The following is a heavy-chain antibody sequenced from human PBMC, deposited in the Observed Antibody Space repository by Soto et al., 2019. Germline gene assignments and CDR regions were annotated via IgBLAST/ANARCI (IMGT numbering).Heavy chain of an antibody. Sequence: GESLKISCQGSGYAFSSYWIAWVRQMPGKGLEWMGIIYPGDSDTRCSPSFQGQVTISVDKSITTAYLQWSSLKASDTAMYYCARGYCTATICDPWFDPWGQGTLVTASS. D-gene: IGHD2-8*02. CDR3: ARGYCTATICDPWFDP. J-gene: IGHJ5*02. CDR1: GYAFSSYW. V-gene: IGHV5-51*01. CDR2: IYPGDSDT.